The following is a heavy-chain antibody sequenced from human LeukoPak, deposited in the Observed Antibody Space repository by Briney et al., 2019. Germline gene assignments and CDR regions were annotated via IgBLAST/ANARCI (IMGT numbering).Heavy chain of an antibody. CDR2: IKGKTDGGTT. CDR3: TTGLYYFDY. V-gene: IGHV3-15*01. Sequence: GGSLRLSCAASGFTFSNAWMSWVRQAPGKGLEWVGRIKGKTDGGTTDYAAPVKGRFTISRDDSKNTLYLQMNSLKTEDTAVYYCTTGLYYFDYWGQGTLVTVSS. J-gene: IGHJ4*02. CDR1: GFTFSNAW.